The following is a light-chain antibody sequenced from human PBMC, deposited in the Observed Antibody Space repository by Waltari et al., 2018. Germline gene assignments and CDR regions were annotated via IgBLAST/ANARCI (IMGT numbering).Light chain of an antibody. CDR1: QGVSSG. J-gene: IGKJ1*01. V-gene: IGKV3D-15*01. Sequence: EIVLTQSPGTLTASPGDKVTLSCRASQGVSSGLAWYHQKPGQSPRLLVYGASARATGIPARFSGRGSGTDFTLTISSLESEDSGVYYCQQYNDTPLPTFGQGTKEEI. CDR2: GAS. CDR3: QQYNDTPLPT.